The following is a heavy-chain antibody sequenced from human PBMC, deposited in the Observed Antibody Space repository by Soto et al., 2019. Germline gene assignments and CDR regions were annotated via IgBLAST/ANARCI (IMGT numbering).Heavy chain of an antibody. CDR3: ASGRDGYKQDDY. J-gene: IGHJ4*02. D-gene: IGHD5-12*01. CDR2: ISSSSSTI. Sequence: PGGSLRLSCAASGFTFSSYSINWVLQAPGKGLEWVSYISSSSSTIYYADSVKGRFTISRDNAKNSLYLQMNSLRDEDTAVYYCASGRDGYKQDDYWGQGTLVTVSS. CDR1: GFTFSSYS. V-gene: IGHV3-48*02.